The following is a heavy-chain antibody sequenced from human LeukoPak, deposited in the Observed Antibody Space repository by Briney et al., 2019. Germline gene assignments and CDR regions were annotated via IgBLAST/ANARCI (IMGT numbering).Heavy chain of an antibody. CDR1: GYTLTELS. J-gene: IGHJ4*02. D-gene: IGHD6-13*01. CDR2: FDPEDGET. CDR3: ARGRVAAAAGNFDY. V-gene: IGHV1-24*01. Sequence: GASVKVSCKVSGYTLTELSMHWVRQAPGKGLEWMGGFDPEDGETIYARKFQGRVTMTEDTSTDTAYMELRSLRSDDTAVYYCARGRVAAAAGNFDYWGQGTLVTVSS.